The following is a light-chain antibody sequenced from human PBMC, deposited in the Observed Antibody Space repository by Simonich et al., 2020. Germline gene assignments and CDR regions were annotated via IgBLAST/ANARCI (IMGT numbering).Light chain of an antibody. V-gene: IGLV2-23*02. CDR3: CSYAGSSPWV. CDR2: EVS. CDR1: SSDVGGYNY. J-gene: IGLJ3*02. Sequence: QSALTQPASVSGSPGQSITISCTGTSSDVGGYNYVSWYQQHPGKAPKLMIYEVSKRPSGVSNRFSGSKSGNTASLTISGLQAEDEADYYCCSYAGSSPWVFGGGTKLTVL.